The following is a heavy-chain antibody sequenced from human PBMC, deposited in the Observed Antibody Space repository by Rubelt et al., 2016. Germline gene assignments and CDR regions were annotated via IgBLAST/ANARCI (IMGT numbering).Heavy chain of an antibody. V-gene: IGHV3-30*18. Sequence: GFTFSSYGMHWVRQAPGKGLEWVAVISYDGSNKYYADSVKGRFTISRDNSKKTLYLQMNSLRAEDTAVYYCAKDPWHPRVGSGSYRDTKNYYYSYGMDAWCQGTTVTVS. CDR1: GFTFSSYG. CDR3: AKDPWHPRVGSGSYRDTKNYYYSYGMDA. CDR2: ISYDGSNK. J-gene: IGHJ6*02. D-gene: IGHD3-10*01.